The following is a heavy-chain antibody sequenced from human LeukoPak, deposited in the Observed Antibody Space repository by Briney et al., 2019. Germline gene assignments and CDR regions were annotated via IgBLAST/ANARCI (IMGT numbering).Heavy chain of an antibody. CDR1: GGTFSSYA. J-gene: IGHJ5*02. D-gene: IGHD1-7*01. Sequence: SVKVSCKASGGTFSSYAISWVRQAPGQGLEWMGGIIPIFGTANYAQKFQGRVTITADKSTSTAYMELSGLRSEDTAVYYCARDQNYPYNWFDPWGQGTLVTVSS. CDR3: ARDQNYPYNWFDP. CDR2: IIPIFGTA. V-gene: IGHV1-69*06.